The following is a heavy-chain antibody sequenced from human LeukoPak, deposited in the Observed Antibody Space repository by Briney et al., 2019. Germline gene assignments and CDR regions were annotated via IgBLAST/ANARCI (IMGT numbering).Heavy chain of an antibody. CDR1: GYTFTSYY. CDR3: ARETGTVVTPDYYYYMDV. Sequence: ASVKVSCKASGYTFTSYYMHWVRQAPGQGLEWMGIINPSGGSTSYAQKLQGRVTMTTDTSTSTAYMELRSLRSDDTAVYYCARETGTVVTPDYYYYMDVWGKGTTVTVSS. J-gene: IGHJ6*03. D-gene: IGHD4-23*01. V-gene: IGHV1-46*01. CDR2: INPSGGST.